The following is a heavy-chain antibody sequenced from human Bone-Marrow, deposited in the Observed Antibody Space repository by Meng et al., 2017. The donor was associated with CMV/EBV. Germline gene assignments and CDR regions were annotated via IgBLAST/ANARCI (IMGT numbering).Heavy chain of an antibody. CDR2: ISYDGSHK. V-gene: IGHV3-30*04. CDR1: AFTFSHYA. J-gene: IGHJ5*02. CDR3: AREVGVEAAALVSWFDP. Sequence: GGSLRLSCSASAFTFSHYAMHWVRQAPGKGLEWVALISYDGSHKDYRDSVKGRFIISRDNSKNTLYLQMNSVRPEDTAVYFCAREVGVEAAALVSWFDPRGQGTLVTDSS. D-gene: IGHD6-25*01.